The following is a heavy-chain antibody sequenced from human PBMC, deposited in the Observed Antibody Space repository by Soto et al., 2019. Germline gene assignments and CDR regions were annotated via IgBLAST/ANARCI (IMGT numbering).Heavy chain of an antibody. Sequence: GGSLRLSCAASGFTFSSYGMHWVRQAPGKGLEWVAVISYDGSNKYYADPVKGRFTISRDNSKNTLYLQMNSLRAEDTAVYYCAKLYSSSSGGEDYWGQGTLVTVSS. D-gene: IGHD6-6*01. J-gene: IGHJ4*02. CDR2: ISYDGSNK. CDR3: AKLYSSSSGGEDY. CDR1: GFTFSSYG. V-gene: IGHV3-30*18.